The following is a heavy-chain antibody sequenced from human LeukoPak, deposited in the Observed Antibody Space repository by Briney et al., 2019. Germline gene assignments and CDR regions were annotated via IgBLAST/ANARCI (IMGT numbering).Heavy chain of an antibody. Sequence: SETLSLTCTVSGGSISSGGYYWSWIRQPPGKGLEWIGYIYHSGSTYYNPSLKSRVTISVDRSKNQFSLKLSSVTAADTAVYYCATSKGDYGDYGVDYWGQGTLVTVSS. CDR3: ATSKGDYGDYGVDY. CDR2: IYHSGST. CDR1: GGSISSGGYY. J-gene: IGHJ4*02. V-gene: IGHV4-30-2*01. D-gene: IGHD4-17*01.